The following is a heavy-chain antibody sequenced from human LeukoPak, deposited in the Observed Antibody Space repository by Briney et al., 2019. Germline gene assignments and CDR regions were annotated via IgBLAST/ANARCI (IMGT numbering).Heavy chain of an antibody. CDR1: GFTFSSYG. Sequence: GGSLRLSCAVSGFTFSSYGMHWVRQAPGKGLEWVAFIRYDGSNKYYADSVKGRFTISRDNSKNTLYLQMNSLRAEDTAVYYCAKDAGIYYSSPYYFDYWGQGTLVTVSS. V-gene: IGHV3-30*02. D-gene: IGHD3-10*01. CDR3: AKDAGIYYSSPYYFDY. J-gene: IGHJ4*02. CDR2: IRYDGSNK.